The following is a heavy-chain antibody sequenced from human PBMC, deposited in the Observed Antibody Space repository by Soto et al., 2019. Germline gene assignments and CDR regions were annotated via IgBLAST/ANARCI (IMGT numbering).Heavy chain of an antibody. Sequence: SETLSLTCTVSGGPISSGDYYWSWIRQPPGKGLEWIGYIYYSGSTYYNPSLKSRVTISVDTSKNQFSLKLSSVTAADTAVYYCARAGGPYYFDYWGQGTLVTVSS. D-gene: IGHD2-15*01. CDR3: ARAGGPYYFDY. CDR2: IYYSGST. J-gene: IGHJ4*02. V-gene: IGHV4-30-4*01. CDR1: GGPISSGDYY.